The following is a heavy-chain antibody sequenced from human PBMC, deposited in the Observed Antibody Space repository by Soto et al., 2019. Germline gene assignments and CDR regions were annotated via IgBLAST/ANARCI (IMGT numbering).Heavy chain of an antibody. CDR1: GVSISSHDW. CDR3: ATRDTGRVY. D-gene: IGHD5-18*01. Sequence: QVQLQESGPGLVKPSGTLSLTCAVSGVSISSHDWWTWVRQPPGKGLEWIGESHQSGNTNYNSSLESRVTISLDKSKNLFSIQLNSVTVADTAVYYAATRDTGRVYWGQGTLVTVSS. V-gene: IGHV4-4*02. CDR2: SHQSGNT. J-gene: IGHJ4*02.